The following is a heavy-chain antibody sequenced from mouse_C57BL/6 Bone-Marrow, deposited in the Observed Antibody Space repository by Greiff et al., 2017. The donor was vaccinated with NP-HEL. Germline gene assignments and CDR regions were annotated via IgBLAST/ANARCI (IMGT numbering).Heavy chain of an antibody. Sequence: QVQLQQSGPELVKPGASVKISCKASGYAFSSSWMNWVKQRPGKGLEWIGRIYPGDGDTNYNGKFKGKATLTADKSSSTAYMQLSSLTSEDSAVYCCARGGYYDYFDYWGQGTTLTVSS. CDR1: GYAFSSSW. CDR3: ARGGYYDYFDY. CDR2: IYPGDGDT. V-gene: IGHV1-82*01. J-gene: IGHJ2*01. D-gene: IGHD2-1*01.